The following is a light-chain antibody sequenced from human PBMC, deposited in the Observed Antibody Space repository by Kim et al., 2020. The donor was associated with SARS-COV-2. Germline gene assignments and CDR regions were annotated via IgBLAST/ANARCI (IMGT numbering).Light chain of an antibody. J-gene: IGLJ2*01. V-gene: IGLV6-57*03. CDR2: EDN. CDR3: QSYDRSNRV. Sequence: GKTVTISCTRSSGTIANNYVQWYQQRPGSAPTTVIYEDNRRPSGVPDRFSGSIDSSSNSASLTISGLKTEDEADYYCQSYDRSNRVFGGGTQLTVL. CDR1: SGTIANNY.